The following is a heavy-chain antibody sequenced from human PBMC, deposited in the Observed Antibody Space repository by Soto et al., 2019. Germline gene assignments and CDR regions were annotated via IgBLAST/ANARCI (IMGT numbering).Heavy chain of an antibody. J-gene: IGHJ5*02. Sequence: PSQTLSLTCAISGDSVSSNSAAWNWIRQSPSRGLEWLGRTYYRSKWYNDYAVSVKSRITINPDTSKNQFSLQLNSVTPEDTAVYYCARDPINYDYVRGRDSFDPWGPGTLVTVSS. CDR2: TYYRSKWYN. V-gene: IGHV6-1*01. D-gene: IGHD3-16*01. CDR1: GDSVSSNSAA. CDR3: ARDPINYDYVRGRDSFDP.